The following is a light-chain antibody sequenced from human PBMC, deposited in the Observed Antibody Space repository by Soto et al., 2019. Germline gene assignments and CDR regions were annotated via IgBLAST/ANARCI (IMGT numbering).Light chain of an antibody. CDR3: QQYDRYPVT. CDR1: QSISSW. CDR2: KAS. V-gene: IGKV1-5*03. J-gene: IGKJ4*01. Sequence: DSPMTHTPFPLAALVGDKGTITCRASQSISSWLAWYQQKPGKAPKLLIYKASLLQSGVPSRFSGSGSGTEFTLTISSLQPEDFATYYCQQYDRYPVTFGGGTKVDIK.